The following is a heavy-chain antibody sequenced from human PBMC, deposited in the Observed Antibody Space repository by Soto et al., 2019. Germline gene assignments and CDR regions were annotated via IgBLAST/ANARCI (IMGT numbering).Heavy chain of an antibody. CDR2: IWYDGSNK. D-gene: IGHD6-19*01. Sequence: GGSLRLSCAASGFTFSSYGMHWVRQAPGKGLEWVAVIWYDGSNKYYADSVKGRFTISRDNSKNTLYLQMNSLRAEDTAVYYCARNNFQWLNSWLLGYWGQGTLVTVSS. CDR3: ARNNFQWLNSWLLGY. CDR1: GFTFSSYG. V-gene: IGHV3-33*01. J-gene: IGHJ4*02.